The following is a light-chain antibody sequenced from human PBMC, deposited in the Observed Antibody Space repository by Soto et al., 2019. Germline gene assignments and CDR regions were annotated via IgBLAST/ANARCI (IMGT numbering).Light chain of an antibody. V-gene: IGKV1-39*01. CDR1: QSIGNY. Sequence: DIPMTQFPSSLSASVGDRVTITCRASQSIGNYLNWYQHKPGKAPRLLIYAASSLQSGVPSRFSGSGSRTDFTLTISSLQPEDFATYYCQRIAATFGGGTKVEIK. CDR2: AAS. J-gene: IGKJ4*01. CDR3: QRIAAT.